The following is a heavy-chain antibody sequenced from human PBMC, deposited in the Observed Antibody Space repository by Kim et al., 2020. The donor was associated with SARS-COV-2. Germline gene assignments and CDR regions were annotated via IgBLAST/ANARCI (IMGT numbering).Heavy chain of an antibody. V-gene: IGHV3-33*01. CDR2: IWYDGSNK. J-gene: IGHJ4*02. Sequence: LSLTCAASGFTFSSYGMHWVRQAPGKGLEWVAVIWYDGSNKYYADSVKGRFTISRDNSKNTLYLQMNSLRAEDTAVYYCARDSIAAAGPGFDYWGQGTLVTVSS. CDR1: GFTFSSYG. CDR3: ARDSIAAAGPGFDY. D-gene: IGHD6-13*01.